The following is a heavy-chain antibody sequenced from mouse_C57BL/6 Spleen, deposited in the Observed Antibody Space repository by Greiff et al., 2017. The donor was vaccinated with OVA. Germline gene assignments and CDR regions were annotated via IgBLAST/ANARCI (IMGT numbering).Heavy chain of an antibody. Sequence: EVQLVESGGGLVKPGGSLKLSCAASGFTFSSYAMSWVRQTPEKRLEWVATISDGGSYTYYPDNVKGRVTISRDNAKNNLYLQMSHLKSEDTAMYYCARGEGKGYFDYWGQGTTLTVSS. V-gene: IGHV5-4*01. CDR2: ISDGGSYT. D-gene: IGHD1-3*01. CDR3: ARGEGKGYFDY. CDR1: GFTFSSYA. J-gene: IGHJ2*01.